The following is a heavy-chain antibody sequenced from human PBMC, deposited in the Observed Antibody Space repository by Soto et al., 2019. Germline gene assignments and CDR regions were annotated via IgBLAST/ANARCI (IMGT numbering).Heavy chain of an antibody. CDR2: IYYSGNT. CDR3: AREQYNWKI. V-gene: IGHV4-61*08. Sequence: SETLSLTCTVSGGSTSSGGYYWSWIRQHPGKGLEWIGYIYYSGNTNYNPSLKSRVTISDDASKNQVSLRLTSVTAADTAVYFCAREQYNWKIWGQGTLVTVSS. CDR1: GGSTSSGGYY. J-gene: IGHJ4*02. D-gene: IGHD1-20*01.